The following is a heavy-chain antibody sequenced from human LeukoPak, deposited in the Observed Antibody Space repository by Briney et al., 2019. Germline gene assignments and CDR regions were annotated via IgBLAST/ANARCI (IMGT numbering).Heavy chain of an antibody. CDR3: ARRGVRYYYGSGSYTHFDY. J-gene: IGHJ4*02. CDR2: INHSGST. D-gene: IGHD3-10*01. Sequence: SETLSLTCAVYGGSFSGYYWSWIRQPPGKGLEWIGEINHSGSTNYNPSLKSRVTISVDTSKNQFSLKLSSVTAADTAVYYCARRGVRYYYGSGSYTHFDYWGQGTLVTVSS. V-gene: IGHV4-34*01. CDR1: GGSFSGYY.